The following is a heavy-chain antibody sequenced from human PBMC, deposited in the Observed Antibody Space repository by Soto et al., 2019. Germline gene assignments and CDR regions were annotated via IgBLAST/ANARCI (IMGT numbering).Heavy chain of an antibody. CDR3: AKDFLQDWGQDYYYGMDV. Sequence: RGSLTLSCAPAGFSFSTSCMASVRQPPGKGLEWVSAISPSASDTLYADSVKGRFTISRDNSQNTLFLQMTSLRADDTAVYHCAKDFLQDWGQDYYYGMDVWGQGT. CDR2: ISPSASDT. J-gene: IGHJ6*02. V-gene: IGHV3-23*01. D-gene: IGHD7-27*01. CDR1: GFSFSTSC.